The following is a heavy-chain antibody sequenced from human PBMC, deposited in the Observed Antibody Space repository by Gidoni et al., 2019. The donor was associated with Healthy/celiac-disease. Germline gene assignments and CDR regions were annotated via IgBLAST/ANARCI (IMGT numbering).Heavy chain of an antibody. CDR2: IWYDGSNK. D-gene: IGHD3-3*01. CDR3: ARDFVGFWSGCIDY. Sequence: SSYGMHWVRQAPGKGLEWVAVIWYDGSNKYYADSVKGRFTISRDNSKNTLYLQMNSLRAEDTAVYYCARDFVGFWSGCIDYWGQGTLVTVSS. V-gene: IGHV3-33*01. CDR1: SSYG. J-gene: IGHJ4*02.